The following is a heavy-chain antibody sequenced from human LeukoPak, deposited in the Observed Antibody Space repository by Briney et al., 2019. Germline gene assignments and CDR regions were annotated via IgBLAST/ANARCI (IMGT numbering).Heavy chain of an antibody. Sequence: ASVKVSCKASGGTFSSYAISWVRQAPGQGLEWMGRIIPILGIANYAQKFQGRVTITADKSTSTAYMELSSLRSEDTAVYYCARDRTDSGYYYVYYYYGMDVWGQGTTVTVSS. D-gene: IGHD3-22*01. CDR3: ARDRTDSGYYYVYYYYGMDV. CDR2: IIPILGIA. V-gene: IGHV1-69*04. J-gene: IGHJ6*02. CDR1: GGTFSSYA.